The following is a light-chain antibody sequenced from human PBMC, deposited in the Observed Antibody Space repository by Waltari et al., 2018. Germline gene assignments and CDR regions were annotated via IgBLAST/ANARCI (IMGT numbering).Light chain of an antibody. CDR1: SSNIGGNF. J-gene: IGLJ2*01. CDR2: KTN. Sequence: SVLTQPPSASGTPGQTVTIPCSGSSSNIGGNFAYWYQQLPGMAPHLLIYKTNQRPSGVPDRFSGSKSGTSASLAISGLRSDDEAEYYCAAWDDNLTGPLFGGGTKVTVL. CDR3: AAWDDNLTGPL. V-gene: IGLV1-47*01.